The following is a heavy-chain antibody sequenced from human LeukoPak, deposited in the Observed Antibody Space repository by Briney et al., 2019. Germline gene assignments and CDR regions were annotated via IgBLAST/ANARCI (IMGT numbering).Heavy chain of an antibody. Sequence: SETLSLTCTVSGGSISSYYWSWIRQPAGKGLEWIGRIYTSGSTNYNPSLKSRVTISVDTSKNQFSLKLSSVTAADTAVYYCARVIVVVVAAGDDAFDIWGQGTMVTVSS. CDR1: GGSISSYY. V-gene: IGHV4-4*07. J-gene: IGHJ3*02. CDR2: IYTSGST. CDR3: ARVIVVVVAAGDDAFDI. D-gene: IGHD2-15*01.